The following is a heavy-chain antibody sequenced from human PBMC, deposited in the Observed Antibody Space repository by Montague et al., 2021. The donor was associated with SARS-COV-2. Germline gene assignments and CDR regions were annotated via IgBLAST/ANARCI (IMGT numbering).Heavy chain of an antibody. Sequence: SETLSLTCTVSGGSISGYYWNWLRLPPGKGLEWIGFIYDRGAVNYNPSLASRVTISIDTSKNQLSLKVNSVTAADTAIYYCVRDQPYAGPRGAYDYWGQGTLVTVSS. CDR1: GGSISGYY. V-gene: IGHV4-59*01. J-gene: IGHJ4*02. D-gene: IGHD4-23*01. CDR3: VRDQPYAGPRGAYDY. CDR2: IYDRGAV.